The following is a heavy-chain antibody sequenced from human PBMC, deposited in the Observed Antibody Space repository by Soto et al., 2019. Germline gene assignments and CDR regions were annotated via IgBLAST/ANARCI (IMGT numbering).Heavy chain of an antibody. CDR1: GYSISSGYY. V-gene: IGHV4-38-2*01. Sequence: SETLSLTCAVSGYSISSGYYWGWIRRPPGKGLEWIGSIYHSGSTYYNPSLKSRVTISVDTSKNQFSLKLSSVTAADTAVYYCASIAARPIGMDVWGQGTTVTVSS. J-gene: IGHJ6*02. CDR3: ASIAARPIGMDV. D-gene: IGHD6-6*01. CDR2: IYHSGST.